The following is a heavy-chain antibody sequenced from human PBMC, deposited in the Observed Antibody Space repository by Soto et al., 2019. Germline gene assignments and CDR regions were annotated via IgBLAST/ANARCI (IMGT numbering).Heavy chain of an antibody. Sequence: VASVKVSCKASGGTFSSYAISWVRQAPGQGLEWMGGIIPIFGTANYAQKFQGRVTITADESTSTAYMELSSLRSEDTAVYYCARVRDDSGGNSAEPYFDYWGQGTLVTVSS. V-gene: IGHV1-69*13. CDR1: GGTFSSYA. D-gene: IGHD4-17*01. CDR3: ARVRDDSGGNSAEPYFDY. J-gene: IGHJ4*02. CDR2: IIPIFGTA.